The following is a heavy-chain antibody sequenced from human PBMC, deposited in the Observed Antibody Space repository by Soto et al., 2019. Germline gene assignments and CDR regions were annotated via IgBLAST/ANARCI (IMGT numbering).Heavy chain of an antibody. CDR3: ARGARYCSGGSCYRNLLIDY. J-gene: IGHJ4*02. D-gene: IGHD2-15*01. Sequence: QVQLVQSGAEVKKPGASVKVSCKASGYTFTSYAMHWVRQAPGQRLEWMGWINAGNGNTKYSQKFQGRVTITRDTSASTADMELSSLRSEDTAVYYCARGARYCSGGSCYRNLLIDYWGQGTLVTVSS. V-gene: IGHV1-3*01. CDR1: GYTFTSYA. CDR2: INAGNGNT.